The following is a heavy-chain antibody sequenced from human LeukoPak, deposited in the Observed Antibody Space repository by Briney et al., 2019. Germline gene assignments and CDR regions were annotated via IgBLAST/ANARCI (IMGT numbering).Heavy chain of an antibody. Sequence: ASVKVSCKASGYTFTSYYMHWLRQAPGQGLEWMGIINPSGGSTSYAQKFQGRVTMTRDMSTSTVYMELSSLRSEDTAVYYCARDNYDSSGYYHHDYWGQGTLVTVSS. V-gene: IGHV1-46*01. D-gene: IGHD3-22*01. CDR3: ARDNYDSSGYYHHDY. CDR2: INPSGGST. CDR1: GYTFTSYY. J-gene: IGHJ4*02.